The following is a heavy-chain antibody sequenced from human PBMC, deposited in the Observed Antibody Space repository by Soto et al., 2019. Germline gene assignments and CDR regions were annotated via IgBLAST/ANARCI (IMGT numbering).Heavy chain of an antibody. CDR1: GGTFSSYA. J-gene: IGHJ4*02. V-gene: IGHV1-69*13. CDR2: IIPIFGTA. CDR3: ARDPYYYDSSGNPFDY. Sequence: SVKVSCKASGGTFSSYAISWVRQAPGQGLEWMGGIIPIFGTANYAQKFQGRVTITADESTSTAYMELSSLRSEDTAVYYCARDPYYYDSSGNPFDYWGQGPLVTVSS. D-gene: IGHD3-22*01.